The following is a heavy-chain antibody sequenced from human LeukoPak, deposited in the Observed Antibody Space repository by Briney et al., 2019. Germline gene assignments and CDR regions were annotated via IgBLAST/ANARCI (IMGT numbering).Heavy chain of an antibody. J-gene: IGHJ4*02. CDR3: ARAIAAAGPACAY. D-gene: IGHD6-13*01. CDR1: GYTFTGYY. Sequence: GASVKASCKASGYTFTGYYMHWVRQAPGQGLEWMGWINPNSGGTNYAQKFQGRVTMTRDTSISTAYMELSRLRSDDTAVYYCARAIAAAGPACAYWGQGTLVTVSS. V-gene: IGHV1-2*02. CDR2: INPNSGGT.